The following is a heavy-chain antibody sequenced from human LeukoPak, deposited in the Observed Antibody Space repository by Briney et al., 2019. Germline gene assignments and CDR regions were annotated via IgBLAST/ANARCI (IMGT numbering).Heavy chain of an antibody. CDR1: GFTFSDFD. D-gene: IGHD2-21*01. CDR3: VRGGHIGFDY. CDR2: IASAGDT. J-gene: IGHJ4*02. V-gene: IGHV3-13*04. Sequence: QSGGSLRLSCAASGFTFSDFDMHWVRQATGRGLEWVSSIASAGDTYYVASVRGRFTISRENAKSSLYLQMNSLRAGDTAVYYCVRGGHIGFDYWGRGPLVTVS.